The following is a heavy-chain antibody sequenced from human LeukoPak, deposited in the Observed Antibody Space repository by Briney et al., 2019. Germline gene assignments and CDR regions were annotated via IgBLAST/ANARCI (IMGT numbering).Heavy chain of an antibody. CDR3: ARESALLDYGDYHIDY. CDR1: GGTFSSYA. D-gene: IGHD4-17*01. Sequence: GASVKVSCKASGGTFSSYAISWVRQAPGQGLEWMGGIIPISGTANYAQKFQGRVTITADESTSTAYMELSSLRSEDTAVYYCARESALLDYGDYHIDYWGQGTLVTVSS. J-gene: IGHJ4*02. V-gene: IGHV1-69*13. CDR2: IIPISGTA.